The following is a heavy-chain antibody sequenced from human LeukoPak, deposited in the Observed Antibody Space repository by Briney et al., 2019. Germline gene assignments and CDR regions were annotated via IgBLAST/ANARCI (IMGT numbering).Heavy chain of an antibody. V-gene: IGHV1-18*01. CDR2: ISAYNGNT. Sequence: GASVKVSCKASGYTFTSYGISWVRQAPGQGLEWMGWISAYNGNTNYAQKLQGRVTMTTDTSTDTAYMELRSLTSDDTAVYYCARDGLSCSNPNNCFDPWGQGTLVTVSS. J-gene: IGHJ5*02. D-gene: IGHD2-15*01. CDR1: GYTFTSYG. CDR3: ARDGLSCSNPNNCFDP.